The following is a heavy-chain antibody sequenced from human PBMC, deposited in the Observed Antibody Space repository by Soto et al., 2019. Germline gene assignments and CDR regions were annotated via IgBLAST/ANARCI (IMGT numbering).Heavy chain of an antibody. CDR2: TYYRSKWYN. Sequence: SQTLSITCAISGDSVSSNSAAWNWIRQSPSRGLEWLGRTYYRSKWYNDYAVSVKSRLTINPDTSKNQFSLQLNSVTPEDTAVYYCARVGYDFWSGSPRFYHLYYFDYWGQGTLVTVSS. CDR1: GDSVSSNSAA. CDR3: ARVGYDFWSGSPRFYHLYYFDY. J-gene: IGHJ4*02. D-gene: IGHD3-3*01. V-gene: IGHV6-1*01.